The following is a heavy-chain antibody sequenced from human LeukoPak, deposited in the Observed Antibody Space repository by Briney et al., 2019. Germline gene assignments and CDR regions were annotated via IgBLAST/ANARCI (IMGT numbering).Heavy chain of an antibody. Sequence: GGSLRLSCAAPGLIVSRNYMTWVRQAPGKGLEWLSVIYSDGSTHYADSVKDRFIISRDNSKNTLYLQMNTLRAEDTAVYYCARHGRDGYNYGPIVYYWGQGTLVTVSS. V-gene: IGHV3-66*04. CDR1: GLIVSRNY. CDR3: ARHGRDGYNYGPIVYY. CDR2: IYSDGST. J-gene: IGHJ4*02. D-gene: IGHD5-24*01.